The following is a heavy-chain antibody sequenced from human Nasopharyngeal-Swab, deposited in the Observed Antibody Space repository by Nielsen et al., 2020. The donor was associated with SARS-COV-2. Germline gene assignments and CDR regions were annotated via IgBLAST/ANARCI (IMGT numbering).Heavy chain of an antibody. D-gene: IGHD5/OR15-5a*01. CDR3: AKDNSVRYPDY. Sequence: GESLKIPCGAFGFTFNNFPMSWVRQAPGKGPEWVSYINPRGDGTYYTDSVEGRFTVSRDNSKNTLYLQMNSLRVEDTAVYYCAKDNSVRYPDYWGQGTLVTVSS. J-gene: IGHJ4*02. CDR2: INPRGDGT. CDR1: GFTFNNFP. V-gene: IGHV3-23*01.